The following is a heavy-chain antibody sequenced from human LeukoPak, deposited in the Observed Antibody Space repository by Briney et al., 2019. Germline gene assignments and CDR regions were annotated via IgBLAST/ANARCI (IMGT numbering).Heavy chain of an antibody. V-gene: IGHV4-30-4*01. Sequence: SETLFLTCTVSGGSVSSGDYYWSWIRQPPGKGLEWIGYIYYSGSTYYNPSLKSRVTISVDTSKNQFSLKLSSVTAADTAVYYCARDRFGYSYGPGGAFDIWGQGTMVTVSS. CDR1: GGSVSSGDYY. CDR3: ARDRFGYSYGPGGAFDI. D-gene: IGHD5-18*01. J-gene: IGHJ3*02. CDR2: IYYSGST.